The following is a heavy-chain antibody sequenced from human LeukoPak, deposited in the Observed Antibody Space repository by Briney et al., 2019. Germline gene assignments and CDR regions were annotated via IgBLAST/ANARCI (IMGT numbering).Heavy chain of an antibody. Sequence: GESLKISCKGSGFSFSNYWIGWVRQMPGKGLEWMGIIYPGDSDTRYSPSFQGQVTISADKSISTAYVQWSSLKASDTAMYYCARLYDILTSNSFDPWGQGTLVTVSS. D-gene: IGHD3-9*01. V-gene: IGHV5-51*01. J-gene: IGHJ5*02. CDR2: IYPGDSDT. CDR1: GFSFSNYW. CDR3: ARLYDILTSNSFDP.